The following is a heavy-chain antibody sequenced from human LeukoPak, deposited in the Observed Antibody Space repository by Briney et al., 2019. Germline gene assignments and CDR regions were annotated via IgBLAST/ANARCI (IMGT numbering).Heavy chain of an antibody. V-gene: IGHV4-59*08. D-gene: IGHD5-18*01. Sequence: SETLSLTCTVSGGSIISYYWSWIRQPPGKGLEWIGYIYYSGSTNYNPSLKSRVTISVDTSKNQFSLKLSSVTAADTAVYYCARQGLQGYSYGSDYFDYWGQGTLVTVSS. CDR2: IYYSGST. J-gene: IGHJ4*02. CDR3: ARQGLQGYSYGSDYFDY. CDR1: GGSIISYY.